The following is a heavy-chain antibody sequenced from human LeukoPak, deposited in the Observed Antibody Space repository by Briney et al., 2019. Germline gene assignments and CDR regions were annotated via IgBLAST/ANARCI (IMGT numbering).Heavy chain of an antibody. CDR2: INHSGST. J-gene: IGHJ4*02. V-gene: IGHV4-34*01. CDR3: ARGSGWHDY. CDR1: GGSISSYY. D-gene: IGHD6-19*01. Sequence: SETLSLTCTVSGGSISSYYWSWIRQPPGKGLEWIGEINHSGSTNYNPSLKSRVTISVDTSKNQFSLKLSSVTAADTAVYYCARGSGWHDYWGQGTLVTVSS.